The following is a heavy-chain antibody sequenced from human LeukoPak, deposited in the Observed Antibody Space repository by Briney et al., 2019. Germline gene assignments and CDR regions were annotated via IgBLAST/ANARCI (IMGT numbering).Heavy chain of an antibody. CDR3: ARDPFGDFHFDP. CDR1: GGSISSSSYY. V-gene: IGHV4-39*07. CDR2: IYYSGST. J-gene: IGHJ5*02. Sequence: PSETLSLTCTVSGGSISSSSYYWGWIRQPPGKGLEWIGSIYYSGSTYHNPSLKSRVTLSLDTSKNQFSLNLSSVTAADTAVYYCARDPFGDFHFDPWGQGTLVTVSS. D-gene: IGHD3-16*01.